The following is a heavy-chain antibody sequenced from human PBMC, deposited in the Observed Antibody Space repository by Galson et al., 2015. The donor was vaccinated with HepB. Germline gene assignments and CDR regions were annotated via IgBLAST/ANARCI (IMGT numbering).Heavy chain of an antibody. V-gene: IGHV3-48*01. CDR1: GFTFSSYS. D-gene: IGHD5-18*01. J-gene: IGHJ6*02. CDR3: AREGYGHPLSYYYAMDV. Sequence: SLRLSCAASGFTFSSYSMNWVRQAPGKGLEWVSYISSSSSTIYYADSVKGRFTISRDNAKSSLFLQMNSLRAEDTAVYYCAREGYGHPLSYYYAMDVWGQGTTVTVSS. CDR2: ISSSSSTI.